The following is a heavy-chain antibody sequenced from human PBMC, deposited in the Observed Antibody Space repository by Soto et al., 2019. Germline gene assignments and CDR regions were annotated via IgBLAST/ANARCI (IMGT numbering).Heavy chain of an antibody. V-gene: IGHV3-23*01. D-gene: IGHD5-18*01. CDR3: ATGVLPMVRVDY. CDR1: GFTFSSYA. Sequence: GGSLRLSCAASGFTFSSYAMNWVRQAPGKGLEWVSVISSSGGSTYYADSVKGRFTISRDNSKNTLYLQMNSLRAEDTAVYYCATGVLPMVRVDYWCQGALVTVSS. CDR2: ISSSGGST. J-gene: IGHJ4*02.